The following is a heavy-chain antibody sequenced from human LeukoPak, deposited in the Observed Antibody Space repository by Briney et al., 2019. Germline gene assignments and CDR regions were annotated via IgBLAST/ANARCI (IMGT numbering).Heavy chain of an antibody. CDR3: ARLGARQMLEY. J-gene: IGHJ4*02. D-gene: IGHD4-17*01. Sequence: GGSLRLSCAASGFTFNAFWMHWVRQAPGKGLVWVSRINSDGSSIAYADSVKGRFTISRDNAKNSLYLQMNSLRAEDTAVYYCARLGARQMLEYWGQGTLVTVSS. CDR2: INSDGSSI. V-gene: IGHV3-74*01. CDR1: GFTFNAFW.